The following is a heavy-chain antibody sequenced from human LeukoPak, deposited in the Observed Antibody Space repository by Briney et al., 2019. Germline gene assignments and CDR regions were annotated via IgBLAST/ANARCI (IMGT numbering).Heavy chain of an antibody. Sequence: GSLRLSCAASGFTFTSYSMSWVCQAPPQGLEWVSIISSNYSGTYYEDPVKDRLTISTDSTNNTLYFQMYSPIADATAVYYXXXXXXXXXXXXXXXXXMGSWGXGNXVTVSS. J-gene: IGHJ5*02. CDR1: GFTFTSYS. CDR3: XXXXXXXXXXXXXXXXMGS. CDR2: ISSNYSGT. V-gene: IGHV3-23*01.